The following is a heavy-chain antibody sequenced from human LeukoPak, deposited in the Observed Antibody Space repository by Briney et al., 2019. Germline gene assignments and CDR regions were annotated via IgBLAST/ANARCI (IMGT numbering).Heavy chain of an antibody. V-gene: IGHV3-7*01. CDR3: AREGSGWYEGWFDP. CDR2: IKQDGSEK. Sequence: HPGGSLRLSCAASGFTFSSYWMSWVRQAPGKGLEWVANIKQDGSEKYYVDSVKGRFTISRDNAKNSLYLQMNSLRAEDTAVYYCAREGSGWYEGWFDPWGQGTLVTVSS. J-gene: IGHJ5*02. CDR1: GFTFSSYW. D-gene: IGHD6-19*01.